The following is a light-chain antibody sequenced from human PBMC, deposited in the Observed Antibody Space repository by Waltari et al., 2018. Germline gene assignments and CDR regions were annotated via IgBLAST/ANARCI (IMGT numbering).Light chain of an antibody. V-gene: IGLV7-43*01. Sequence: QTVVTQEPSLTVSPGGTVTLTRASSTGAVTSSYHPNWFQQKPGQPPRSLLYSPSNKHSWTPGRFSASPEGGDAAPTLSGVQLADEAGDYCRLFAGRDWAFGGGTKLTVL. CDR1: TGAVTSSYH. CDR3: RLFAGRDWA. J-gene: IGLJ3*02. CDR2: SPS.